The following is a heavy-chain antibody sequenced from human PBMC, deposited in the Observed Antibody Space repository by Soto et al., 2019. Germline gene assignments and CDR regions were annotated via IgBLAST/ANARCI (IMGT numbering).Heavy chain of an antibody. V-gene: IGHV1-18*01. D-gene: IGHD3-16*01. Sequence: GASVKVSCKASGYTFTSYGIRWVRQAPGQGLEWMGWINPCNGKANYAQKLQGRVTITTDESTSTAYMELSSLRSEDTAVYYCATFWGPGYIEAFDYWGQGTLVTVSS. CDR2: INPCNGKA. CDR3: ATFWGPGYIEAFDY. J-gene: IGHJ4*02. CDR1: GYTFTSYG.